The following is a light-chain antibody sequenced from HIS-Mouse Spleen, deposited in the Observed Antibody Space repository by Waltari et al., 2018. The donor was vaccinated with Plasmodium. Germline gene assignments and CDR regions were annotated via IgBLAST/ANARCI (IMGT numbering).Light chain of an antibody. CDR1: QSFSSRY. CDR2: GAS. J-gene: IGKJ5*01. Sequence: EIVFTQSPGTLSLSPGERATLSCRASQSFSSRYFAWDQQKPGPAPRLLIIGASSRATGIPDRFSGSGSGTDFTLTIRSLEPEDFAVYYCQQYGSSPITFGQGTRLEIK. CDR3: QQYGSSPIT. V-gene: IGKV3-20*01.